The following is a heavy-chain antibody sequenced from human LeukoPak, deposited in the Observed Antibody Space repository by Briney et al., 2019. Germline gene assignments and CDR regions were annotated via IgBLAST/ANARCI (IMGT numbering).Heavy chain of an antibody. D-gene: IGHD3-10*01. V-gene: IGHV4-34*01. J-gene: IGHJ5*02. CDR2: INHSGST. CDR3: ASLHGYGSGRP. Sequence: SETLSLTCALYGGSFSGYYSSWIRHPPGKGLEWSGEINHSGSTNSHPSLKSRLTISVDTSKNQFSLKLSSVTAADTAVYYCASLHGYGSGRPWGQGTLVTVSS. CDR1: GGSFSGYY.